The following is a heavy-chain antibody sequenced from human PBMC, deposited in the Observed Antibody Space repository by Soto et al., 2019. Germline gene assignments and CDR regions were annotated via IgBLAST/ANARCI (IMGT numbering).Heavy chain of an antibody. Sequence: QVQLVESGGAVVQPGKSLRLSCAASGFTFSSYGMYWVRQTPGKGLEWVAAISYDGSNNYHADSVKGRFTIFRDNSKNTLYLQLNSLRTEDTAVYYCAKDIVKYTYGACDYWGQGVLVTVSS. CDR2: ISYDGSNN. D-gene: IGHD5-18*01. V-gene: IGHV3-30*18. CDR3: AKDIVKYTYGACDY. CDR1: GFTFSSYG. J-gene: IGHJ4*02.